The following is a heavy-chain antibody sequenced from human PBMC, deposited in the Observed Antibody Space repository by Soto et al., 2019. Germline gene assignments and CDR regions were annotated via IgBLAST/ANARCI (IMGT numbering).Heavy chain of an antibody. D-gene: IGHD6-19*01. J-gene: IGHJ5*01. Sequence: SETLSLTCTVSGGSISSGAYYWGWIRQPPGKGLEWIGSIYYSGSTYYNPSLKSRVTISVDTSKNQFSLKLTSVTAADTAVYYCARAEVAVAGSGWFDAWGHGTLVTVSS. V-gene: IGHV4-30-4*08. CDR1: GGSISSGAYY. CDR2: IYYSGST. CDR3: ARAEVAVAGSGWFDA.